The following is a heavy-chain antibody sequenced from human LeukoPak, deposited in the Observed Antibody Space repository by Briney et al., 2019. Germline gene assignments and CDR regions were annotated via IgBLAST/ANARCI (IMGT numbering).Heavy chain of an antibody. Sequence: PGGSLRLSCAASGFTFSSYSMNWVRQAPGKGLEWVSYISSSSSTIYYADSVKGRFTISRDNAKNSLYLQMNSLRAEDTAVYYCARSYYYDSSGYYSHFDYWGQGTLVTVSS. CDR1: GFTFSSYS. CDR3: ARSYYYDSSGYYSHFDY. CDR2: ISSSSSTI. J-gene: IGHJ4*02. V-gene: IGHV3-48*01. D-gene: IGHD3-22*01.